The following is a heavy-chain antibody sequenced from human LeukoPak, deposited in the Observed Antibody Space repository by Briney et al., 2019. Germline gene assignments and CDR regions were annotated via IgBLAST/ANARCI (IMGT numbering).Heavy chain of an antibody. CDR1: GFTFSASS. D-gene: IGHD6-6*01. V-gene: IGHV3-30*04. J-gene: IGHJ4*02. Sequence: GGSLRLSCAASGFTFSASSMHWVRQAPGKGLEWVALISDDGSNESFADSVKGRFTISRDNSKNTLYLQMNSLRADDTAVYYCARDHQVSYFDYWGQGTLVTVSS. CDR2: ISDDGSNE. CDR3: ARDHQVSYFDY.